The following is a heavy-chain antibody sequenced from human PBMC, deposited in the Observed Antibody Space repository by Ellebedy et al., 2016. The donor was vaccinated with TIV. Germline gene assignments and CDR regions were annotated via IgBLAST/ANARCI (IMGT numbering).Heavy chain of an antibody. CDR2: IYSDGST. V-gene: IGHV3-53*01. D-gene: IGHD4-17*01. CDR3: AREGGADDYGDYLGY. J-gene: IGHJ4*02. CDR1: GFSVSSKC. Sequence: GESLKISXAASGFSVSSKCMSWVRQAPGKGLEWVSVIYSDGSTYYADSVKGRFTISRDNSKNTLCLQMNSLRAEDTAVYYCAREGGADDYGDYLGYWGQGTLVTVSS.